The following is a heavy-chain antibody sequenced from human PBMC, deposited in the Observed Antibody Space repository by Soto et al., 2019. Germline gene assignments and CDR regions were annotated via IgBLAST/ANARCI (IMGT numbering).Heavy chain of an antibody. CDR2: ISTYNGDT. J-gene: IGHJ6*02. CDR3: ARLGSWAYYYAGLDV. Sequence: ASVKVSCKASGYTFTTSGIRWVRQAPGQGLEWMGWISTYNGDTNSAQKFQGRVTTTADTSTGTVYMELMSLKSDDTAVYYCARLGSWAYYYAGLDVCRQRTTV. V-gene: IGHV1-18*04. D-gene: IGHD1-26*01. CDR1: GYTFTTSG.